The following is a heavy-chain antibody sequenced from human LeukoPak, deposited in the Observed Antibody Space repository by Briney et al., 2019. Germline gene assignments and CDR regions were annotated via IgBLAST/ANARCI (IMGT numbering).Heavy chain of an antibody. CDR1: GYTFTNFG. CDR2: ISTYNGNT. J-gene: IGHJ5*02. V-gene: IGHV1-18*01. Sequence: GASVKVSYKASGYTFTNFGISWVRQAPGQGLEWMGWISTYNGNTNYAQNLQGRVTMTTDTSTSTAYMELTSLRSDDTAVYYCARGLLTAVGLSYWFDPWGQGTLVTVSS. D-gene: IGHD6-13*01. CDR3: ARGLLTAVGLSYWFDP.